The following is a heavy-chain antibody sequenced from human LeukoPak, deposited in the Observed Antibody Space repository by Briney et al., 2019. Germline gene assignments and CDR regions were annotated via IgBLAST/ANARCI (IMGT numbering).Heavy chain of an antibody. CDR2: MNPNSGNT. V-gene: IGHV1-8*03. D-gene: IGHD6-19*01. CDR3: ARDITMAGTNWFDP. Sequence: GASVKVSCKASGYTFTSYDINWVRQATGQGLEWMGWMNPNSGNTGYAQKFQGRVTITRNTSISTAYMELSSLRSEGTAVYYCARDITMAGTNWFDPWGQGTLVTVSS. J-gene: IGHJ5*02. CDR1: GYTFTSYD.